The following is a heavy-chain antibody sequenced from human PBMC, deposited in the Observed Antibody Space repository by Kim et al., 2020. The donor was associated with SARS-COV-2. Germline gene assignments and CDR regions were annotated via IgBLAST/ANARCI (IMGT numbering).Heavy chain of an antibody. J-gene: IGHJ5*02. Sequence: NKDYADSVKGRFTISRDNAKNTLYLQMNSLRAEDTAVYYCARGVYRFDPWGQGTLVTVSS. V-gene: IGHV3-30-3*01. CDR2: NK. CDR3: ARGVYRFDP.